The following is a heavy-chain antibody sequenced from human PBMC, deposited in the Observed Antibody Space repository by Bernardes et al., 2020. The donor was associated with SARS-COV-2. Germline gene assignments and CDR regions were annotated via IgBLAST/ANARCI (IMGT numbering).Heavy chain of an antibody. CDR1: GYTFTDYY. J-gene: IGHJ3*01. CDR2: ITANSGGT. Sequence: ASVKVSCKASGYTFTDYYIPWVRQAPGQGLEWMGWITANSGGTNYAQKFQGRVTMTRDTSINTAYVELSRLISDDTAVYYCARVYRSTFSAFDFWGQGTIVTVSS. CDR3: ARVYRSTFSAFDF. V-gene: IGHV1-2*02. D-gene: IGHD2-2*01.